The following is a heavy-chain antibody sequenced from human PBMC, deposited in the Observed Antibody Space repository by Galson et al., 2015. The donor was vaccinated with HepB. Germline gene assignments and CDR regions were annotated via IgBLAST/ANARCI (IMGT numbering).Heavy chain of an antibody. CDR2: IRSKAYGGTI. CDR3: VAGLQYFYY. V-gene: IGHV3-49*03. J-gene: IGHJ4*02. D-gene: IGHD5-24*01. Sequence: SLRPYCAGSGCNFGDSAMSWFGQAPGKGLGWVGFIRSKAYGGTIEYVASVKGRFIISRDDSKSIASLQMNSLKTEDTAVYYCVAGLQYFYYWGQGTLVTVSS. CDR1: GCNFGDSA.